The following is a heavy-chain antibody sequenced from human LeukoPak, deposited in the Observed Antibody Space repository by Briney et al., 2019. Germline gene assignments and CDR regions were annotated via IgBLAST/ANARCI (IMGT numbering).Heavy chain of an antibody. D-gene: IGHD3-9*01. J-gene: IGHJ4*02. Sequence: PGGSLRLSCAASGFTFSSYSMTWVRQAPGKGLEWVSSISCNGRYIYYGDSVKGRFTISRDNARNALYLHMNSLRAEDTSVFYCARQDWLGDRYYFDSGGQGNVTTVSA. CDR1: GFTFSSYS. CDR2: ISCNGRYI. V-gene: IGHV3-21*01. CDR3: ARQDWLGDRYYFDS.